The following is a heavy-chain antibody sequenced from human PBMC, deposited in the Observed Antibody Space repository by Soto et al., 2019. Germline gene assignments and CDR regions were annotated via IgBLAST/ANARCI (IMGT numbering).Heavy chain of an antibody. CDR1: GGSISSGDYY. CDR3: ATGYYYDSSGAPFKY. V-gene: IGHV4-30-4*01. Sequence: PSETLSLTCTVSGGSISSGDYYWSWIRQPPGKGLEWIGYIYYSGSTYYNPSLKSRVTISVDTSKNQFSLKLSSVTAADTAVYYCATGYYYDSSGAPFKYWGQGTLVTVSS. CDR2: IYYSGST. J-gene: IGHJ4*02. D-gene: IGHD3-22*01.